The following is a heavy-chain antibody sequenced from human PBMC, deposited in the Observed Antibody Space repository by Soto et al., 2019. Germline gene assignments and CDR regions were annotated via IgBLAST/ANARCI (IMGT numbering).Heavy chain of an antibody. Sequence: SETLSLTCIVSSGSMSSSLNHWGWIRQPPGKGLEWIGNINYSGSTYYNPSLQSRLTISVDTSNNQFSLTLSSVTAADTAVYYCAKLAGYCSGTSCYRHYAMDVWGQGTTIT. CDR1: SGSMSSSLNH. J-gene: IGHJ6*02. CDR2: INYSGST. D-gene: IGHD2-2*01. V-gene: IGHV4-39*01. CDR3: AKLAGYCSGTSCYRHYAMDV.